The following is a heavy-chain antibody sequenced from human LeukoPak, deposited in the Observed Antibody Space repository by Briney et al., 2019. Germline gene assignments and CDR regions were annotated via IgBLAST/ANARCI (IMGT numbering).Heavy chain of an antibody. D-gene: IGHD6-19*01. V-gene: IGHV4-59*08. J-gene: IGHJ4*02. CDR3: AATGYNSGWIDY. CDR1: GGSLSNYY. CDR2: IYYTGNT. Sequence: SETLSLTCTVSGGSLSNYYWVWVRQSAGKQLEWIGDIYYTGNTNYNASLKSRVTISIDSSKKQFSLKLNSMTAADTAVYYCAATGYNSGWIDYWGQGTLVTVSS.